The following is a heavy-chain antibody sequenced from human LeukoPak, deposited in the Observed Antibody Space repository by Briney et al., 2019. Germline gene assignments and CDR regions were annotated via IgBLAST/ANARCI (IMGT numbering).Heavy chain of an antibody. CDR1: GDTLTKLS. D-gene: IGHD1-26*01. J-gene: IGHJ4*02. CDR3: ATAIVPGVTLYFDL. CDR2: FDSEADKT. Sequence: GASVKVSCKVSGDTLTKLSMHWVRQVPGKGLGWIGGFDSEADKTGYARRLKGRVTMTEDTSTDTAYMELSSLTSEDTAVYFCATAIVPGVTLYFDLWGQGTPVTVS. V-gene: IGHV1-24*01.